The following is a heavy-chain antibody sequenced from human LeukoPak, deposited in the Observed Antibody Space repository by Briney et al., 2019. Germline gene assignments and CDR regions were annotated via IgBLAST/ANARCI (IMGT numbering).Heavy chain of an antibody. CDR3: AKTRFGELLSYFDY. D-gene: IGHD3-10*02. V-gene: IGHV3-23*01. J-gene: IGHJ4*02. CDR2: ISGSGGST. Sequence: GGSLRLSCAASGFTFSSYAMSWVRQAPGKGLEWVSAISGSGGSTYYADSVKGRFTICRDNYKSTMYLKMNSLRAEDTAVYYCAKTRFGELLSYFDYWGQGTMVTVSS. CDR1: GFTFSSYA.